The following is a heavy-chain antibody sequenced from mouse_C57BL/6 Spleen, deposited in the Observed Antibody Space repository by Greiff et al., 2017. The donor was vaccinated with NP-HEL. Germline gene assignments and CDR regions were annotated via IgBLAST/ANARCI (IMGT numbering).Heavy chain of an antibody. D-gene: IGHD1-1*01. V-gene: IGHV1-82*01. CDR2: IYPGDGDT. J-gene: IGHJ2*01. Sequence: QVQLQQSGPELVKPGASVKISCKASGYAFSSSWMNWVKQRPGKGLEWIGRIYPGDGDTNYNGKFKGKATLTADKSSSTAYMQLSSLTSEDSAVYCCARSSYYGSSYVDGYYFDYWGQGTTLTVSS. CDR3: ARSSYYGSSYVDGYYFDY. CDR1: GYAFSSSW.